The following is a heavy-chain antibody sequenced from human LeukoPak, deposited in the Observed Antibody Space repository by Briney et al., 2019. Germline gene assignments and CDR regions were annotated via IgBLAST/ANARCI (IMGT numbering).Heavy chain of an antibody. J-gene: IGHJ4*02. CDR2: IIPILGIA. D-gene: IGHD5-18*01. V-gene: IGHV1-69*04. CDR3: ARDPRGYSFFDY. CDR1: GGTFSSYT. Sequence: ASVKVSCKASGGTFSSYTISWVRQAPGQGLEWMGRIIPILGIANYAQKFQGRVTITADKSTSTAYMELSSLRSEDTAVYYCARDPRGYSFFDYWGQGTLVTVSS.